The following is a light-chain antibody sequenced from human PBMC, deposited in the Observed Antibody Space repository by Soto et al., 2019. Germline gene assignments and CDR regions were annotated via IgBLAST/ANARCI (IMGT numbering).Light chain of an antibody. V-gene: IGLV2-14*01. CDR2: EVT. Sequence: QSALTQPASVSGSPGQSIAISCTGTNSDVGGYNYVSWYQQHPGKAPKLMIYEVTNRPSGVSDRFSGSKSDNTASLTISGLQAEDEADYYCSSYRSSTASYVFGTGTKVTVL. CDR1: NSDVGGYNY. CDR3: SSYRSSTASYV. J-gene: IGLJ1*01.